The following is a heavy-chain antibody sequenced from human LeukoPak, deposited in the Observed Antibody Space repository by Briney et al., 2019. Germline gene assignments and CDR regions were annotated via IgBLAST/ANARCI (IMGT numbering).Heavy chain of an antibody. J-gene: IGHJ4*02. CDR1: GVSFSGYY. Sequence: PSETLSLTCAVYGVSFSGYYWSWIRQPPGKGLEWIGEINHSGSTNYNPSLKSRVTISVDTSKNQFSLKLSSVTAADTAVYYCARGLGYKTVTRQFDYWGQGTLVTVSS. V-gene: IGHV4-34*01. CDR2: INHSGST. D-gene: IGHD4-17*01. CDR3: ARGLGYKTVTRQFDY.